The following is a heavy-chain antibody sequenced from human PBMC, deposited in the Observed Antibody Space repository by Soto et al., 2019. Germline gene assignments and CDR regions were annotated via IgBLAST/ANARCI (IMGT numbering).Heavy chain of an antibody. CDR1: GYTFTSYD. Sequence: GASVKVSCKASGYTFTSYDINWVRQATGQGLEWMGWMNPNSGNTGYAQKFQGRVTMTTDTSTSTAYMELRSLRSDDTAVYYCARDLVVAHQGDFDYWGQGTLVTVSS. V-gene: IGHV1-8*01. J-gene: IGHJ4*02. D-gene: IGHD3-22*01. CDR3: ARDLVVAHQGDFDY. CDR2: MNPNSGNT.